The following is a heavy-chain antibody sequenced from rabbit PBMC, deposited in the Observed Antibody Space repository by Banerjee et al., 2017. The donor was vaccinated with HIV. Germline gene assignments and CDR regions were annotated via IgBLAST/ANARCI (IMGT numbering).Heavy chain of an antibody. CDR3: ARGTGYADYGDTYYVMDL. V-gene: IGHV1S40*01. D-gene: IGHD2-1*01. CDR2: IGAGSGAT. Sequence: QSLEESGGDLVKPGASLTLTCTASGFSFSSGYDMCWVRQAPGKGLEWIGCIGAGSGATYYASWAKGRFTISKTSSTTVALQMTSLTAADTATYFCARGTGYADYGDTYYVMDLWGQGTLVTVS. J-gene: IGHJ6*01. CDR1: GFSFSSGYD.